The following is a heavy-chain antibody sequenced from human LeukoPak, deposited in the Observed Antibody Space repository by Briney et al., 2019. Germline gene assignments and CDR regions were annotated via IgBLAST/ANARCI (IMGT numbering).Heavy chain of an antibody. Sequence: GGSLRLSCAASGFTVSSNYMSWVRQAPGKGLEWVSVIYSGGSTYYADSVKGRFTVSRDNSKNTLYLQMNSLRAEDTAVYYCAKGAVVGYYYYYGMDVWGQGTTVTVSS. D-gene: IGHD6-19*01. J-gene: IGHJ6*02. CDR1: GFTVSSNY. CDR2: IYSGGST. CDR3: AKGAVVGYYYYYGMDV. V-gene: IGHV3-53*01.